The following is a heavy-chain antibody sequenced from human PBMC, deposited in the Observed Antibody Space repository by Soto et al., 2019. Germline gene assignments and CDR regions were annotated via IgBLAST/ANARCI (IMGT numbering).Heavy chain of an antibody. Sequence: ASETLSLTCTVSGASISSTTYYWGWIRQPPGKGLEWIGSIYNSGITYYNPSLKSRVTISVDTSKNQFSLKLSSVTAADTAVYYCCSDSTSMATKFDYWGQGTLVTVSS. CDR1: GASISSTTYY. CDR2: IYNSGIT. CDR3: CSDSTSMATKFDY. D-gene: IGHD5-18*01. J-gene: IGHJ4*02. V-gene: IGHV4-39*01.